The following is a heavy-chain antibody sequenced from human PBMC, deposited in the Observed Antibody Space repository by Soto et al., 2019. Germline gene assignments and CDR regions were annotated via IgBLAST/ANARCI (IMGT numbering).Heavy chain of an antibody. CDR1: GYTFTTYA. J-gene: IGHJ6*02. CDR2: IVAANGDT. Sequence: ASVKVSCKASGYTFTTYAVHWLRQAPGQRLEWMGWIVAANGDTSYSQKFQGRVTITRDTSASTAYMELSSLRSEDTAVYYCARTVGYYYGMDVWGQGTTVTVSS. V-gene: IGHV1-3*01. D-gene: IGHD4-17*01. CDR3: ARTVGYYYGMDV.